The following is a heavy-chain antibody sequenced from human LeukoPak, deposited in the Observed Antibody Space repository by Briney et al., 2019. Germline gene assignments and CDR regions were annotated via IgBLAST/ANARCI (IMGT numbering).Heavy chain of an antibody. Sequence: GGSLRLSCAASGFTFSTYWMHWVRQAPGKGLVWVSRISTDGSDTDYADSVKGRFTISRDSAKSTLYLQMNSLRAEDTAVYYCAREGEAAMVVFDYWGQGTLVTVSS. V-gene: IGHV3-74*01. J-gene: IGHJ4*02. CDR1: GFTFSTYW. CDR2: ISTDGSDT. CDR3: AREGEAAMVVFDY. D-gene: IGHD5-18*01.